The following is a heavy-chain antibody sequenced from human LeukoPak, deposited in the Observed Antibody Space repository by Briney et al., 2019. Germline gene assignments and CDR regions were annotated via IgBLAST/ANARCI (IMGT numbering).Heavy chain of an antibody. D-gene: IGHD7-27*01. Sequence: GSLKILRGTFPXTFRSLWIHWGRQTPGEGLVWVSRINSDGSSTTYADSVKGRFTISRDNAKNTLYLQMNSLRAEDTAVYYCARNYWGSLDYWGQGTLVTVSS. V-gene: IGHV3-74*01. CDR3: ARNYWGSLDY. CDR2: INSDGSST. J-gene: IGHJ4*02. CDR1: PXTFRSLW.